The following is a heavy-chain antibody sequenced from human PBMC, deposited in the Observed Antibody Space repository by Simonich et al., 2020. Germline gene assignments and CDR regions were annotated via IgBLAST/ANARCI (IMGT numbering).Heavy chain of an antibody. J-gene: IGHJ6*02. D-gene: IGHD1-26*01. Sequence: QVQLQESGPGLVKPSETLSLTCTVSGGSISSYYWSWIRQPPGKGLEWIGYIYYSGNTNYNPSLKSRVTISVDTSKNQFSLKLSSVTAADTAVYYCARSLGYYYYYYGMDVWPRDHGHRLL. CDR1: GGSISSYY. CDR2: IYYSGNT. V-gene: IGHV4-59*08. CDR3: ARSLGYYYYYYGMDV.